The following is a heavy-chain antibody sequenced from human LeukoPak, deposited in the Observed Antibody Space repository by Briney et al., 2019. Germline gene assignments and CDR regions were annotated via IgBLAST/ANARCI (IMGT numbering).Heavy chain of an antibody. J-gene: IGHJ4*02. CDR1: GGSISSDPFY. D-gene: IGHD3-16*01. V-gene: IGHV4-61*02. Sequence: PSETLSLTCTVSGGSISSDPFYWTWVRQPAGKGLEWIGRIKSSNTNYNPSLKSRVSISLDTSTNQFSLKLSSLTAADTAVYYCARVPDWTYVPDYWGQGTLVTVSS. CDR2: IKSSNT. CDR3: ARVPDWTYVPDY.